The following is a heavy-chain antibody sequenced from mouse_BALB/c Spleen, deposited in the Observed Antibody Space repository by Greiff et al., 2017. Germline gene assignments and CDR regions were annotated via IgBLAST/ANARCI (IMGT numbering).Heavy chain of an antibody. CDR1: GFTFSSYY. J-gene: IGHJ1*01. Sequence: EVMLVESGGGLVKLGGSLKLSCAASGFTFSSYYMSWVRQTPEKRLELVAAINSNGGSTYYPDTVKGRFTISRDNAKNTLYLQMSSLKSEDTALYYCARHGGNYVGWYFDVWGAGTTVTVSS. V-gene: IGHV5-6-2*01. CDR2: INSNGGST. D-gene: IGHD2-1*01. CDR3: ARHGGNYVGWYFDV.